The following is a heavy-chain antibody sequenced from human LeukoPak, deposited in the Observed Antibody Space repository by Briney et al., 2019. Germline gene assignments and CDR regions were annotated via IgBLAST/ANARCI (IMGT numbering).Heavy chain of an antibody. CDR3: ARPQGTIAAALGMDV. J-gene: IGHJ6*02. D-gene: IGHD6-13*01. V-gene: IGHV1-2*02. CDR2: INPNSGGT. CDR1: GYTFTGYY. Sequence: GASVKVSCKASGYTFTGYYMHWVRQAPGQGLEWMGWINPNSGGTNYAQKFQGRVTMTRDTSISTAYMELSRLRSDDTAVYYCARPQGTIAAALGMDVWGQETTVTVSS.